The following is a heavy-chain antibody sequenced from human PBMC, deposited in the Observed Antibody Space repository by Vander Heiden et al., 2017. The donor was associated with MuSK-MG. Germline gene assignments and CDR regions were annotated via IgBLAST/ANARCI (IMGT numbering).Heavy chain of an antibody. Sequence: QVQLVESGGGVVQPGRSLRPPCAASGFTFRSYGMHWVRQAPGKGLEWVAVIWYDGSNKYYADSVKGRFTISRDNSKNTLYLQMNSLRAEDTAVYYCAREFAAAGTKGGFDYWGQGTLVTVSS. J-gene: IGHJ4*02. CDR1: GFTFRSYG. D-gene: IGHD6-13*01. V-gene: IGHV3-33*01. CDR2: IWYDGSNK. CDR3: AREFAAAGTKGGFDY.